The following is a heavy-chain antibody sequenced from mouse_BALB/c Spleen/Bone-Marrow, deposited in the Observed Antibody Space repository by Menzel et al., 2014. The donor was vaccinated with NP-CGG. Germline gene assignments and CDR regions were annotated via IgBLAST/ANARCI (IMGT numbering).Heavy chain of an antibody. CDR2: INSGGVNT. Sequence: EVQRVESGGDLVKPGGSLKLSCAASGFTFSSYGMSWGRQTPDKRLEWVATINSGGVNTYYIDSVKGRFTISRDNAKNTLYLQRSSLKSEDTAMYHCARRGNWDGRAAMDYWGQGTSVTVSS. D-gene: IGHD4-1*01. J-gene: IGHJ4*01. CDR3: ARRGNWDGRAAMDY. V-gene: IGHV5-6*01. CDR1: GFTFSSYG.